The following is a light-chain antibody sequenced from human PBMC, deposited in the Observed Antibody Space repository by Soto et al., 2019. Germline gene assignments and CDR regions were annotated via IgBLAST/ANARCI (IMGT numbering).Light chain of an antibody. CDR2: DAS. CDR1: QSVSSN. V-gene: IGKV3-15*01. Sequence: DIVMTQSPATLSVSPGERATFSCRASQSVSSNLAWYQQKPGQAPRLLIYDASTRATNIPARFSGSGSGTEFTLTISSLQSEDFAFYYCQQYSNWPPWTFGQGTKVEIK. CDR3: QQYSNWPPWT. J-gene: IGKJ1*01.